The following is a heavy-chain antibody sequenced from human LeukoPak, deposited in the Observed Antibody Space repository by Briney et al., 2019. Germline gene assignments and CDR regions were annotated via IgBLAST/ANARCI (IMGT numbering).Heavy chain of an antibody. CDR2: IYYSGST. V-gene: IGHV4-59*01. Sequence: SETLSLTCTVSGGSISSYYWSWIRQPPGKGLEWFGYIYYSGSTNYNPSLKSRVTISVDTSKNQFSLKLSSVTAADTAVYYCASTLAGYCTGYSCYRGVDYWGQGTLVTVSS. CDR3: ASTLAGYCTGYSCYRGVDY. CDR1: GGSISSYY. J-gene: IGHJ4*02. D-gene: IGHD2-15*01.